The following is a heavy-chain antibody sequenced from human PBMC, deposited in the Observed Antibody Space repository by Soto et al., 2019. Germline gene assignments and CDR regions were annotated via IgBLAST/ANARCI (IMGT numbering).Heavy chain of an antibody. CDR1: GFTFSSYA. CDR2: ISGSGGST. V-gene: IGHV3-23*01. J-gene: IGHJ4*02. CDR3: ANTQGIDNLYKGGYAPDY. Sequence: GGSLRLSCAASGFTFSSYAMSWVRQAPGKGLEWVSAISGSGGSTYYADSVKGRFTISRDNSKNTLYLQMNSLRAEDTAVYYCANTQGIDNLYKGGYAPDYWGQGTLVTVSS. D-gene: IGHD5-12*01.